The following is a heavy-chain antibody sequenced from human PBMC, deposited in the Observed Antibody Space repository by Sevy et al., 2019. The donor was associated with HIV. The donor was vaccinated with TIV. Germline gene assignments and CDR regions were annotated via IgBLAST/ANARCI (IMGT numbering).Heavy chain of an antibody. Sequence: GGSLRLSCAASGFTFSNAWMSWVRQAPGKGLEWVGRIKSKTDGGTTDYAAPVKGRFTISRDDSKNTLYLQMNSLKTADTAVYYCTTDYDYIWGSYRYPENYFDYWGQGTLVTVSS. J-gene: IGHJ4*02. CDR2: IKSKTDGGTT. CDR1: GFTFSNAW. CDR3: TTDYDYIWGSYRYPENYFDY. D-gene: IGHD3-16*02. V-gene: IGHV3-15*01.